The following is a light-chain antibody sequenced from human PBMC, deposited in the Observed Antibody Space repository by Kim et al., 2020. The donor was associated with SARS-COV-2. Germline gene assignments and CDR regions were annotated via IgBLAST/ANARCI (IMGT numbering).Light chain of an antibody. V-gene: IGLV3-1*01. CDR1: NLGDKY. J-gene: IGLJ1*01. Sequence: SYELTQPPSVSVSPGQTASITCSGDNLGDKYACWYQQKPGQSPVLVIYQDNKRPSGIPERFSGPNSGNTATLTISGTQAMDEADYFCQAWDSSIYYVFGTGTKVTVL. CDR2: QDN. CDR3: QAWDSSIYYV.